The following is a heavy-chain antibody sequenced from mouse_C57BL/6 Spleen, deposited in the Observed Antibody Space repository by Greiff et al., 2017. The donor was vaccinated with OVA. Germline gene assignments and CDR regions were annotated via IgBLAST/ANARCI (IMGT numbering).Heavy chain of an antibody. CDR1: GYTFTSYW. D-gene: IGHD2-1*01. Sequence: QVQLQQPGAELVRPGSSVKLSCKASGYTFTSYWMHWVKQRPIQGLEWIGNIDPSASETHYNQKFKDKATLTVDKSSSTAYMQLSSLTSDDSAVYYCAISGIYYGKHWFAYWGQGTLVTVSA. V-gene: IGHV1-52*01. J-gene: IGHJ3*01. CDR3: AISGIYYGKHWFAY. CDR2: IDPSASET.